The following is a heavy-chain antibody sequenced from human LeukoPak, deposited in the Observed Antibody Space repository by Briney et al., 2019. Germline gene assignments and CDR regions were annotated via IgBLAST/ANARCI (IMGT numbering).Heavy chain of an antibody. J-gene: IGHJ4*02. V-gene: IGHV3-30*04. Sequence: GGSLRLSCAASGFTFSSYAMHWVRQAPGKGLEWVVVISYDGSNKYYADSVKGRFTISRDNSKNTLYLQMNSLRAEDTAVYYCARDRLDYYDSSGYYSPVGYFDYWGQGTLVTVSS. CDR2: ISYDGSNK. D-gene: IGHD3-22*01. CDR3: ARDRLDYYDSSGYYSPVGYFDY. CDR1: GFTFSSYA.